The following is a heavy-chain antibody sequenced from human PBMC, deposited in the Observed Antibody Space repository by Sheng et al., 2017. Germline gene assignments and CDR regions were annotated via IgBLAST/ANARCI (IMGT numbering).Heavy chain of an antibody. D-gene: IGHD3-3*01. CDR3: ARDAVITVFGVDHYMDV. V-gene: IGHV3-30-3*01. Sequence: QAQLVESGGGVVQPGMSLRLSCAASGFTLSSYPMNWVRQAPGKGLEWVAIISYDGSNTYYADSVKGRFTISRDNSKNTVSVQMNSLRPDDTAVYYCARDAVITVFGVDHYMDVWGKGTTVTVSS. J-gene: IGHJ6*03. CDR1: GFTLSSYP. CDR2: ISYDGSNT.